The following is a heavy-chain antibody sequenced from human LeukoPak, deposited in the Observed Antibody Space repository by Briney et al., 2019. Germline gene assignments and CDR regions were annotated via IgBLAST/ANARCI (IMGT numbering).Heavy chain of an antibody. V-gene: IGHV1-46*01. J-gene: IGHJ4*02. CDR3: ARARTGDFDY. CDR1: GYTFTNYY. Sequence: ASVTVSCKASGYTFTNYYMHWVRQAPGQGLEWMGIINPSGGSTTYAQKFQGRVTMTRDTSTSTVYMELSSLRSEDTAVYYCARARTGDFDYWGQGTLVNVSS. D-gene: IGHD7-27*01. CDR2: INPSGGST.